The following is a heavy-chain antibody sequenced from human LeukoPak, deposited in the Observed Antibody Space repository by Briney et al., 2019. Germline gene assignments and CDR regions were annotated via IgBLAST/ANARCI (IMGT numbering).Heavy chain of an antibody. CDR1: GFTFSNYA. Sequence: GGSLRLSCAASGFTFSNYAMNWVRQAPGKGLEWVSAISGSGGSTYYADSVKGRFTISRDNSKNTLYLQMNSLRAEDTAVYYCAKAPPVLRFLEWLFDYYMDVWGKGTTVTVSS. CDR2: ISGSGGST. V-gene: IGHV3-23*01. CDR3: AKAPPVLRFLEWLFDYYMDV. D-gene: IGHD3-3*01. J-gene: IGHJ6*03.